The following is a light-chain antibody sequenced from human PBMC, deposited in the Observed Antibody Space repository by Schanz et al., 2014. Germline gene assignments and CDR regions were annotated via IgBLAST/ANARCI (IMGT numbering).Light chain of an antibody. CDR1: SSDVGSYEN. Sequence: QSALILPPSVSGSPGQSVTISCTGTSSDVGSYENVSWYQQHPGTVPKPLIYNVNTRPSGVPDRFSGSKSGNTASLTISGLQAEDEAGYYCCSYAGSYTVVFGGGTKLTVL. CDR2: NVN. V-gene: IGLV2-11*01. CDR3: CSYAGSYTVV. J-gene: IGLJ2*01.